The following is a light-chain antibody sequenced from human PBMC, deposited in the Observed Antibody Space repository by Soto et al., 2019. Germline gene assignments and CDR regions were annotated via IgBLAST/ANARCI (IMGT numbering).Light chain of an antibody. V-gene: IGKV3-20*01. CDR3: HQYGSSLGT. CDR1: QSVTGTN. J-gene: IGKJ2*01. CDR2: DAV. Sequence: IVLTQSPVTLSLSPGEGATLSCRASQSVTGTNLAWYQQRAGQAPRLLIYDAVRRATGIPDRFSGSGSGPDFPLTISRLEPEDFAVYYCHQYGSSLGTFGQGTKVAI.